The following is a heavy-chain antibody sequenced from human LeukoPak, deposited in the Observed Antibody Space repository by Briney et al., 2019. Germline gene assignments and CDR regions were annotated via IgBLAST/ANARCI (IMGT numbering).Heavy chain of an antibody. D-gene: IGHD3-16*01. V-gene: IGHV4-39*01. Sequence: SETLSLTCTVSGGSISSSSYYWGWIRQPPGKGLEWIVSIYYSGSTYYNPSLKSRVTISVDTSKNQFSLKLSSVTAADTAVYYCARVPTVTTFGGFDYWGQGTLVTVSS. CDR2: IYYSGST. CDR1: GGSISSSSYY. CDR3: ARVPTVTTFGGFDY. J-gene: IGHJ4*02.